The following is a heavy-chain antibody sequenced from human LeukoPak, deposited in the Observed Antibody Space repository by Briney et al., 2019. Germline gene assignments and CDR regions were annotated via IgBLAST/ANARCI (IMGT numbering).Heavy chain of an antibody. CDR3: AKQAGATAYFDY. Sequence: GGSLRLSCAGSGFMFSAYSMHWVRQAPGKGLEWVAFIRYDESNKYYVDSVKGRFTISRDNSKNTLYLQMNSLRAEDTAVYYCAKQAGATAYFDYWSQGTLVTVSS. V-gene: IGHV3-30*02. CDR1: GFMFSAYS. D-gene: IGHD1-26*01. CDR2: IRYDESNK. J-gene: IGHJ4*02.